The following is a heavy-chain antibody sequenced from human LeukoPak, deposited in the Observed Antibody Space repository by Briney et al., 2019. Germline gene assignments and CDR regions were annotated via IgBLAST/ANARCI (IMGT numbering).Heavy chain of an antibody. D-gene: IGHD3-22*01. Sequence: GESLRISCKTSGFSFTGYWIGWVRRMPEKGLEWMGIIYPGDSDSKYSPSFQGLVTFSADKSISTAYLQWSSLRASDTAMYYCARLRGDSSGYDALEIWGQGTMVTVSS. CDR1: GFSFTGYW. V-gene: IGHV5-51*01. CDR2: IYPGDSDS. J-gene: IGHJ3*02. CDR3: ARLRGDSSGYDALEI.